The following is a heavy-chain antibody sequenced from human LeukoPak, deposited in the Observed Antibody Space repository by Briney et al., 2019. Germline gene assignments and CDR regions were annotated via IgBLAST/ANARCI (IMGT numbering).Heavy chain of an antibody. J-gene: IGHJ5*02. D-gene: IGHD3-10*01. CDR3: AKDLMRDRWFGES. V-gene: IGHV3-21*01. CDR1: GFIFSSYS. Sequence: GGSLRLSCAASGFIFSSYSMNWVRQTPGKGLEWVSSISSSSYIYYADSVKGRFTISRDNAKNSLYLQMNSLRLDDTAIYYCAKDLMRDRWFGESWGQGTLVTVSS. CDR2: ISSSSYI.